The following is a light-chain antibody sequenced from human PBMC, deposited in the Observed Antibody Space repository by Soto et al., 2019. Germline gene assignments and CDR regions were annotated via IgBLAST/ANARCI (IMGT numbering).Light chain of an antibody. CDR2: GAS. CDR1: QTVSSN. V-gene: IGKV3-15*01. CDR3: QQYDDWPWT. Sequence: EVVMTQSPATLSVSPGERATLSCRASQTVSSNLAWYMQKPGQSPRLLISGASTRAADFPARFSGSGSGTEFILTISSLQSEDFAFYYCQQYDDWPWTFGQGTKVDIK. J-gene: IGKJ1*01.